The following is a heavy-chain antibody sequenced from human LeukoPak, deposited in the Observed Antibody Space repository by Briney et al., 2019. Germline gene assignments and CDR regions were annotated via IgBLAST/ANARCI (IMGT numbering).Heavy chain of an antibody. D-gene: IGHD6-13*01. CDR1: GYTFTSYD. Sequence: ASVKVSCKASGYTFTSYDINCVRQATGQGLEWMGWMNPNSGNTGYAQKFQGRVTITRNTSISTAYMELSSLRSEDTAVYYCAKGGFYSNSPFDYWGQGTLVTVSS. V-gene: IGHV1-8*03. CDR2: MNPNSGNT. CDR3: AKGGFYSNSPFDY. J-gene: IGHJ4*02.